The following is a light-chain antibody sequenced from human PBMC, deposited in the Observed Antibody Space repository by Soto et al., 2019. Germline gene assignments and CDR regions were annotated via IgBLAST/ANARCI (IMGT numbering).Light chain of an antibody. CDR3: NSYTTGGTFV. CDR2: EVS. V-gene: IGLV2-18*02. CDR1: SSDIGSYNR. Sequence: QSALTQPPSVSGSPGQSVTISCTGTSSDIGSYNRVSWYQQPPGTAPKLMIYEVSNRPSGVPDRISGSKSGNTASLTISGLQAEDEADYYCNSYTTGGTFVFGGGTKLTVL. J-gene: IGLJ2*01.